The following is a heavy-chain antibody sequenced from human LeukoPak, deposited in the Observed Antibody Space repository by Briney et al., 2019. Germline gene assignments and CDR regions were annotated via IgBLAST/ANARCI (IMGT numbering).Heavy chain of an antibody. CDR1: GLTFSSYA. CDR2: ISGSGGSI. CDR3: AKEAVIAVTAPGYFDY. V-gene: IGHV3-23*01. D-gene: IGHD6-19*01. J-gene: IGHJ4*02. Sequence: GGSLRLSCAASGLTFSSYAMSWVRQAPGKGLEWVSGISGSGGSIFYADSVKGRFTISRDTSKNTLYLQMNSLRADDTAVYYCAKEAVIAVTAPGYFDYWGQGTLVTVSS.